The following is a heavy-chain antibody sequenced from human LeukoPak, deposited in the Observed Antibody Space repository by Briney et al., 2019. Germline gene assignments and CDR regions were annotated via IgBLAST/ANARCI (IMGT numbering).Heavy chain of an antibody. CDR3: ARSPDVLLWFGDPHYYFDY. Sequence: SQTLSLTCTVSGGSISVYYWSWIRQPPGKGLEWIGYIYYSGSTNYNPSLKSRVIMSVDTSKNQFSLKLSSVAAADTAVYYCARSPDVLLWFGDPHYYFDYWGQGTLVTVSS. CDR2: IYYSGST. D-gene: IGHD3-10*01. CDR1: GGSISVYY. J-gene: IGHJ4*02. V-gene: IGHV4-59*01.